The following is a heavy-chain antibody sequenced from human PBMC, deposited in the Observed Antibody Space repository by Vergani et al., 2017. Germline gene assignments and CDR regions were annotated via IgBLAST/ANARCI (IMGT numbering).Heavy chain of an antibody. CDR3: ARDLTAWVITIHLGEIENWFYP. D-gene: IGHD3-3*01. CDR1: GASISHYY. V-gene: IGHV4-4*07. J-gene: IGHJ5*02. Sequence: QVQLQESGPGLVKPSETLSLTCTVSGASISHYYWSWIPQPAGKGLEWIGRIYTRDYTNHNPSLKSRLTMSVDTSKNQFSLKLSSVTAADTAVYYCARDLTAWVITIHLGEIENWFYPWGQGTLVTVSS. CDR2: IYTRDYT.